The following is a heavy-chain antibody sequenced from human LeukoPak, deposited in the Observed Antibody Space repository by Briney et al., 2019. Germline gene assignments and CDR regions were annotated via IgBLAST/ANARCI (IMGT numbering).Heavy chain of an antibody. D-gene: IGHD3-16*02. CDR3: AKVGAPTVRRYYFDL. J-gene: IGHJ4*02. V-gene: IGHV3-23*01. CDR1: VFSFSSYA. Sequence: GGSLRLSCGAPVFSFSSYAMAWVRQAPGKGLEWVSGVSVSGNSTYYANSVKGRFSISRGNPKHTLSLQMNTVRDADTAVYYGAKVGAPTVRRYYFDLSGEGALVTVSS. CDR2: VSVSGNST.